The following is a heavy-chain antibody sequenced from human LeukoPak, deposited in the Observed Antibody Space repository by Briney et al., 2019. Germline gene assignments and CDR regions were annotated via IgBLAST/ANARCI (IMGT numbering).Heavy chain of an antibody. Sequence: SETLSLTCSVSGDSIRDDYWSWIRQPPGKGLEWIGYISYSGSTHYNPSLKSRVIISVDPSKNHFSLKLSSVTAADTAIYYCAREEAIVTFGIGRSAHNWFDPWGQGTLVTVSS. CDR2: ISYSGST. CDR1: GDSIRDDY. CDR3: AREEAIVTFGIGRSAHNWFDP. D-gene: IGHD2-15*01. V-gene: IGHV4-30-4*01. J-gene: IGHJ5*02.